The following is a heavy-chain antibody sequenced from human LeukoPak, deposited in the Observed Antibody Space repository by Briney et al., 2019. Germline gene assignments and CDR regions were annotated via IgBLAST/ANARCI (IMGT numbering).Heavy chain of an antibody. Sequence: GGSQRLSCAASGFTFSSYSMNWVRQAPGKGLEWVSSISSSSSYIYYADSVKGRFTISRDNAKNSLYLQMNSLRAEDTAVYYCARDDSLRCMVYWGQGTLVTVSS. CDR3: ARDDSLRCMVY. D-gene: IGHD2-8*01. CDR1: GFTFSSYS. J-gene: IGHJ4*02. CDR2: ISSSSSYI. V-gene: IGHV3-21*01.